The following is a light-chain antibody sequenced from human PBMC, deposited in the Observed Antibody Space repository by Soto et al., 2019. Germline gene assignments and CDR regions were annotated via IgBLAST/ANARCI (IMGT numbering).Light chain of an antibody. CDR3: LQATHWPLT. V-gene: IGKV2-30*01. J-gene: IGKJ4*01. CDR1: QGLVFRDGNTF. CDR2: QVS. Sequence: DVVLTQSPLSLPVTLGQPASISCRSSQGLVFRDGNTFLSWIQQRPGQSPRRLIYQVSKRDSGVPDRFSGSGSGTYFTLRIRRVESEDVGIYYCLQATHWPLTFGGGTRVEI.